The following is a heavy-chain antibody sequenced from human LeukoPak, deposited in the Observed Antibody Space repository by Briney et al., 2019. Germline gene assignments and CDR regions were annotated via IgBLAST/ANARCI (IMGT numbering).Heavy chain of an antibody. CDR2: IYTSGST. CDR3: ARDRALWYDYGILDY. Sequence: SETLSLTCTVSGGSISSYCWSWIRQPAGKGLEWIGRIYTSGSTNYNPSLKSRVTMSVDTSKNQFSLKLSSVTAADTAVYYCARDRALWYDYGILDYWGQGTLVTASS. D-gene: IGHD4-17*01. CDR1: GGSISSYC. V-gene: IGHV4-4*07. J-gene: IGHJ4*02.